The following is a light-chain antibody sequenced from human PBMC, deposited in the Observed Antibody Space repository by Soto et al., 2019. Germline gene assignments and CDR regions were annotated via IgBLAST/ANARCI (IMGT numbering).Light chain of an antibody. CDR1: QRIFSNSNNKNY. CDR2: WAS. Sequence: EIVMTQSPDSLAVSLVESASINFRSVQRIFSNSNNKNYLAWYQQKPGQPPKLLISWASNRDSGVPDRFSGSGSGADFTLTINSLQPEDVAVYYCQQYYNSPITFGQGTRLEIK. CDR3: QQYYNSPIT. V-gene: IGKV4-1*01. J-gene: IGKJ5*01.